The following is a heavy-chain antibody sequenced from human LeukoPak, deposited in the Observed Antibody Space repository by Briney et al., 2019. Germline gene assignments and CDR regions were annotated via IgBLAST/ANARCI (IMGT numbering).Heavy chain of an antibody. Sequence: GASVKVSCKASGYTFTGYYMHLVRQAPGQGLEWMGWINPNSGGTNYAQKFQGRVTMTRDTSISTAYMELSRLRSDDTAVYYCARAGSGSSPYYYYYMDVWGKGTTVTVSS. J-gene: IGHJ6*03. CDR2: INPNSGGT. CDR1: GYTFTGYY. D-gene: IGHD1-26*01. V-gene: IGHV1-2*02. CDR3: ARAGSGSSPYYYYYMDV.